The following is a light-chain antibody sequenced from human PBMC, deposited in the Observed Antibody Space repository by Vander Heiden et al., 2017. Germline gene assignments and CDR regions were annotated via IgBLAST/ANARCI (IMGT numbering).Light chain of an antibody. CDR1: QDISNY. CDR3: HQDNSYPRT. V-gene: IGKV1-16*02. Sequence: DIQMTQSPSSLSASVGDTVTITCRASQDISNYLAWFQQKPGKAPKSLNDAASSSKSGAPTKCSGSGSTTDFILTISSLQPEDFATYYCHQDNSYPRTFGGGTKVEIK. CDR2: AAS. J-gene: IGKJ4*01.